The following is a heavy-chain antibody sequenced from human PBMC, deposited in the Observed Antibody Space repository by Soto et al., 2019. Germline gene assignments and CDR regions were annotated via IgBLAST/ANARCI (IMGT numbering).Heavy chain of an antibody. CDR2: IIPIFGTA. CDR3: ARVLEGSGVTVAFDI. Sequence: QVQLVQSGAEVKKPGSSVKVSCKASGGTFSSYAISWVRQAPGQGLEWMGGIIPIFGTANYAQKFQGRVTIXXDXSXXTAYMELSSLRSEYTAVYYCARVLEGSGVTVAFDIWGQGTMVTVSS. D-gene: IGHD3-10*01. CDR1: GGTFSSYA. V-gene: IGHV1-69*12. J-gene: IGHJ3*02.